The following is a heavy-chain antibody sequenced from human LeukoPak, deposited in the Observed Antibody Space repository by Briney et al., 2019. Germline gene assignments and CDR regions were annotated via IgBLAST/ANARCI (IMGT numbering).Heavy chain of an antibody. D-gene: IGHD3-22*01. CDR3: AKASTYYYDSSGLPFDP. CDR2: ISGSGGST. V-gene: IGHV3-23*01. CDR1: GFTFSSYA. Sequence: GGSLRLSCAASGFTFSSYAMSLVRQAPGKGLEWVSAISGSGGSTYYADSVKGRFTISRDNSKNTLYLQMNSLRAEDTAVYYCAKASTYYYDSSGLPFDPWGQGTLVTVSS. J-gene: IGHJ5*02.